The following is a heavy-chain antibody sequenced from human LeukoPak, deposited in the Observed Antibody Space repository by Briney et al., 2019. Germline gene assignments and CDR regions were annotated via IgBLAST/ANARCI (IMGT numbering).Heavy chain of an antibody. V-gene: IGHV4-34*01. J-gene: IGHJ5*02. Sequence: SETLSLTCAVYGGSFSGYYWSWLRQPPGKGLEWIGEINHSGSTNYSPSLKSRVTISVDTSKNQFSLKLSSATAADTAVYYCARLGVQLWTRGWFDPWGQGTLVTVSS. CDR2: INHSGST. CDR1: GGSFSGYY. D-gene: IGHD5-18*01. CDR3: ARLGVQLWTRGWFDP.